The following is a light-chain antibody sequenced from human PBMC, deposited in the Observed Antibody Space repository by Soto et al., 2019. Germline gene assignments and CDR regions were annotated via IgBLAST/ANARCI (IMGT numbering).Light chain of an antibody. CDR3: QQYGNTPLS. Sequence: IVLTPSHGTLILSPVEKAPLSCQSSHTVSNNYLAWYQQKAGQAPRLVVYGASSRATGIPDRFSASGSGTDFTLTISRLEPEDFAVYYCQQYGNTPLSFGQGTKVDIK. J-gene: IGKJ1*01. CDR1: HTVSNNY. V-gene: IGKV3-20*01. CDR2: GAS.